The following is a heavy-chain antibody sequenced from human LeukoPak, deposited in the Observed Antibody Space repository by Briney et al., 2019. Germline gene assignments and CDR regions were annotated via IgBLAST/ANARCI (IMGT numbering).Heavy chain of an antibody. CDR3: ARTY. Sequence: GGSLRPSCAASGFTFSTYTMNWVRQAPGKGLEWVSSITASSTAIYSADSVKGRFTISRDNAKSFLYLQMNSLRAEDTAVYYCARTYWGQGTLVTVSS. CDR2: ITASSTAI. V-gene: IGHV3-21*01. CDR1: GFTFSTYT. J-gene: IGHJ4*02.